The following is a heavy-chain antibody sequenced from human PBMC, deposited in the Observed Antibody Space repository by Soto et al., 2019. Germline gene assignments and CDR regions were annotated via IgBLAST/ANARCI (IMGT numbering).Heavy chain of an antibody. CDR1: GFNFSHYA. D-gene: IGHD3-16*01. V-gene: IGHV3-30*18. J-gene: IGHJ4*02. CDR3: AKEGETPGAARFLAS. CDR2: ISLEGSNK. Sequence: GGSLRLSCEASGFNFSHYAMHWVRQAPGKGLEWLAIISLEGSNKYSAKAVKDRFTISRDNSKSTLYLQMNSLRPEDTAVYYCAKEGETPGAARFLASGGQGPPVPVSS.